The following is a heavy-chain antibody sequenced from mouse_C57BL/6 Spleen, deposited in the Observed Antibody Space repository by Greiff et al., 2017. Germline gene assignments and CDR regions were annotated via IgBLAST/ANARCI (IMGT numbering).Heavy chain of an antibody. CDR2: ILPGRGST. CDR1: GYTFTGYW. J-gene: IGHJ2*01. V-gene: IGHV1-9*01. Sequence: VQLQQSGAELMKPGASVKLSCKATGYTFTGYWIEWVKQRPGHGLEWIGEILPGRGSTNYNEKFKGKATFTADTSSNTAYMQLSSLTTEDSAIYYCATRYGTQYYFDYWGQGTTLTVSS. D-gene: IGHD1-1*01. CDR3: ATRYGTQYYFDY.